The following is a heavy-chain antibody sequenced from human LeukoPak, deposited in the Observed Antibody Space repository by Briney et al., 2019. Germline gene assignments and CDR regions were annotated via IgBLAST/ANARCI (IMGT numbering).Heavy chain of an antibody. D-gene: IGHD3-3*01. V-gene: IGHV3-9*03. J-gene: IGHJ4*02. Sequence: GGSLRLSCAASGFTFDDYSMHWVRQPPREGLEGVSGISRNSGSIGYADSLKGRFTISRDNAKNSLYLQMNSLRAEDMALYYCAKAKLLEGGSIDYWGQGTLVTVSS. CDR2: ISRNSGSI. CDR1: GFTFDDYS. CDR3: AKAKLLEGGSIDY.